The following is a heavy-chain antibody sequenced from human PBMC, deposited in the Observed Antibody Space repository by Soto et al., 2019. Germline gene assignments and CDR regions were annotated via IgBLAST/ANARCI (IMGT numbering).Heavy chain of an antibody. CDR2: IFYSGST. CDR1: GYSISGGHFY. V-gene: IGHV4-31*03. D-gene: IGHD6-13*01. J-gene: IGHJ4*02. CDR3: ARDKGIAADS. Sequence: SETLSLPCPVSGYSISGGHFYWSWIRQFPGKGLEWIGYIFYSGSTLYNPALKSRATISIDRSQNQFSLELSSVTAADTAVYYCARDKGIAADSWGQGALVTVSS.